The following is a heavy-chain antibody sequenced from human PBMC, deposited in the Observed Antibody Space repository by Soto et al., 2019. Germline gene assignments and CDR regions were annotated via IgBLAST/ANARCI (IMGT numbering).Heavy chain of an antibody. J-gene: IGHJ4*02. CDR2: ISYDGSNK. V-gene: IGHV3-30*18. Sequence: GGSLRLSCAASGFTFSSYGMHWVRQAPGKGLEWVAVISYDGSNKYYADSVKGRFTISRDNSKNTLYLQMNSLRAEDTAVYYCAKDRGYSYGLTFDYWGQGTLVTVSS. CDR1: GFTFSSYG. D-gene: IGHD5-18*01. CDR3: AKDRGYSYGLTFDY.